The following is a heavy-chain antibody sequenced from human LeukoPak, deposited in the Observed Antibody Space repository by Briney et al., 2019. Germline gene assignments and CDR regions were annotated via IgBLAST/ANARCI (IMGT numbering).Heavy chain of an antibody. CDR2: IYSGGST. CDR1: GFSVSRNY. D-gene: IGHD3-10*01. J-gene: IGHJ4*02. Sequence: PGGSLRLSCVASGFSVSRNYMSWVRQAPGKGLEWVSVIYSGGSTYYADSVKGRFTISRDNSKNTLYLQVNSLRAEDTAVYYCARDWAYGSGSYRGYWGQGTLVTVSS. V-gene: IGHV3-53*01. CDR3: ARDWAYGSGSYRGY.